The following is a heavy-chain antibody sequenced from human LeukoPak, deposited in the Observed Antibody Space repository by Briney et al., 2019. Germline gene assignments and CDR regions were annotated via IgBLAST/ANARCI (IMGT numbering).Heavy chain of an antibody. Sequence: SETLSLTCTISGGSISSYYWSWIRQPPGKGLEWIGYIYYSGSTNYNPSLKSRVTISVDTSKNQFSLKLNSVTAADTSIYYCARLDSGSDSYWYFDLWGRGTLVTVSS. CDR1: GGSISSYY. CDR3: ARLDSGSDSYWYFDL. J-gene: IGHJ2*01. D-gene: IGHD1-26*01. CDR2: IYYSGST. V-gene: IGHV4-59*08.